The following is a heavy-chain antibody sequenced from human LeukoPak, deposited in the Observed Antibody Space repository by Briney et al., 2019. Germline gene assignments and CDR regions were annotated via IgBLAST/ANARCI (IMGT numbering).Heavy chain of an antibody. CDR3: ARVTDDYGDYYYGMDV. V-gene: IGHV1-2*02. D-gene: IGHD4-17*01. Sequence: ASVKVSCKASGGTFSSYAISWVRQAPGQGLEWMGWINPNSSCKYYAQKLQGRATITSDTSISTAYMQLSRLRSDDTAVYYCARVTDDYGDYYYGMDVWGQGTTVTVSS. J-gene: IGHJ6*02. CDR2: INPNSSCK. CDR1: GGTFSSYA.